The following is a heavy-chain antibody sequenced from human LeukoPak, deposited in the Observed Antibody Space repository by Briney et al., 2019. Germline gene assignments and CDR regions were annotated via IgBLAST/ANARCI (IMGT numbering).Heavy chain of an antibody. D-gene: IGHD1-7*01. CDR2: IYPGDSDT. J-gene: IGHJ5*02. V-gene: IGHV5-51*01. CDR3: ARHNNWNYNANWFDP. CDR1: GYSFTSYW. Sequence: GESLKISCKGSGYSFTSYWIGWVRQMPGKGLEWMGIIYPGDSDTRYSPSFQGQVTISADKSISTAYLQWSSLKASDTAMYYCARHNNWNYNANWFDPWGQGTLVTVSS.